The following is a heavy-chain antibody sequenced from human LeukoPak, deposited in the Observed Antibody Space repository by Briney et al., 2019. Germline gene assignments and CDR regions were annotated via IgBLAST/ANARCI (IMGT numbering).Heavy chain of an antibody. CDR2: IYYSGST. V-gene: IGHV4-59*01. D-gene: IGHD1-26*01. J-gene: IGHJ4*02. Sequence: SETLSLTCTVSGGSISSYYWSWIRQPPGKGLEWIGYIYYSGSTNYNPSLKSRVTISVDTSKNQFSLKLSSVTAADTAVYYCARAASGSSYYFDYWGQGTLVTVSS. CDR3: ARAASGSSYYFDY. CDR1: GGSISSYY.